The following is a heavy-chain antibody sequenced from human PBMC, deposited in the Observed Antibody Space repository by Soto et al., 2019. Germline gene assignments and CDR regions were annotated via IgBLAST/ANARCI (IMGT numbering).Heavy chain of an antibody. CDR2: ISPYNGNI. CDR1: GYTFTTFA. J-gene: IGHJ4*02. Sequence: ASVKVSCKASGYTFTTFAIAWVRQAPGQGLEWMGWISPYNGNINYRQKFKGRVTLTTDTSTNTVYMELRSLTSDDTALYYCARGADPYLTVPFDYWGQGTLVTVSS. D-gene: IGHD4-17*01. V-gene: IGHV1-18*01. CDR3: ARGADPYLTVPFDY.